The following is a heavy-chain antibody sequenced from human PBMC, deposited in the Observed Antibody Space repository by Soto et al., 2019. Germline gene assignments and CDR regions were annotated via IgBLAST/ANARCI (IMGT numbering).Heavy chain of an antibody. CDR3: ARGIAAAGIDGFDY. D-gene: IGHD6-13*01. V-gene: IGHV3-21*01. CDR1: GFTFSSYS. Sequence: GGSLRLSCAASGFTFSSYSMNWVRQAPGKGLEWVSSISSSSYIYYADSVKGRFTISRDNAKNSLYLQMNSLRAEDTAVYYCARGIAAAGIDGFDYWGQGTLVTVSS. CDR2: ISSSSYI. J-gene: IGHJ4*02.